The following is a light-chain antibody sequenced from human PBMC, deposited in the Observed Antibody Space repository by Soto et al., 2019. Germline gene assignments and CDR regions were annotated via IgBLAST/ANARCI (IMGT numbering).Light chain of an antibody. J-gene: IGKJ5*01. CDR2: NAS. CDR1: QSVNEK. CDR3: KQFNNWPHT. V-gene: IGKV3-15*01. Sequence: IVLSRSPAAVSVSPGERATLSCSASQSVNEKFGWYQQKPGQAPRLLIYNASYRATGIPARFSGSGSGTEYALTISNLQAEDFAVYYCKQFNNWPHTLGQGTRLEIK.